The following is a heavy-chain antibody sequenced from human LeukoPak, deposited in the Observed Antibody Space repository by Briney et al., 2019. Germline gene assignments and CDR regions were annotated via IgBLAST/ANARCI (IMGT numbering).Heavy chain of an antibody. CDR2: MNPNSGNT. CDR1: GYTFTSYE. V-gene: IGHV1-8*01. Sequence: GASVKVSCKASGYTFTSYEIKWVRQATGQGLEWMGWMNPNSGNTGHAQKFQGRLTMTRNTSISTAYMELSSLRYEDTAMYYCARGTNGMDVWGQGTTVTVSS. J-gene: IGHJ6*02. CDR3: ARGTNGMDV.